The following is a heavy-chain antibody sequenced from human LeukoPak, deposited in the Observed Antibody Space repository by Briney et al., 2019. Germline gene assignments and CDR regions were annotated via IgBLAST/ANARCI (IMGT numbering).Heavy chain of an antibody. J-gene: IGHJ4*02. CDR1: GLTFSSSW. V-gene: IGHV3-7*01. CDR2: INPDGNKK. CDR3: VRDQFFSFDY. D-gene: IGHD3-3*01. Sequence: PGGSLRLSCAVSGLTFSSSWMDWVRQAPGKGLEWVASINPDGNKKYSADSVKGRFTISRDNAKNSLYLQMNSLRDEDTAVYYCVRDQFFSFDYWGQGTLVTVSS.